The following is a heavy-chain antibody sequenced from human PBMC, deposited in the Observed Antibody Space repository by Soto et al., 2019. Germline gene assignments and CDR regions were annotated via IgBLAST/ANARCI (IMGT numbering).Heavy chain of an antibody. V-gene: IGHV4-34*01. J-gene: IGHJ5*02. Sequence: SETLSLTCAVYGGSFSGYYWSWIRQSPGKGLEWIGEINQSGITNYNPSLKSRATIFVDTSKKQFTLQLTSVTAADTAVYYCARGASTERYFSPSGGAWFDPWGQGTLVTVSS. CDR2: INQSGIT. CDR3: ARGASTERYFSPSGGAWFDP. D-gene: IGHD3-9*01. CDR1: GGSFSGYY.